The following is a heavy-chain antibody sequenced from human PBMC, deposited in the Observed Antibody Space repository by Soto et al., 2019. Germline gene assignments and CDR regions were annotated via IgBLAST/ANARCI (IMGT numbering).Heavy chain of an antibody. CDR1: GGSFSGYY. V-gene: IGHV4-34*01. D-gene: IGHD5-12*01. CDR3: ARHGGYSGYDSGFDY. Sequence: SETLSLTCAVYGGSFSGYYWSWIRQPPGKGLEWIGEINHSGSTNYNPSLKSRVTISVDTSKNQFSLKLSSVTAADTAVYYCARHGGYSGYDSGFDYWGQGTLVTVSS. J-gene: IGHJ4*02. CDR2: INHSGST.